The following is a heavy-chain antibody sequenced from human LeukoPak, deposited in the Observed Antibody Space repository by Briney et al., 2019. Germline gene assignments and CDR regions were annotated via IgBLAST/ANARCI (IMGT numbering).Heavy chain of an antibody. CDR2: IIPIFGTA. Sequence: SVKVSCKASGYTFTSYYMHWVRQAPGQGLEWMGGIIPIFGTANYAQKFQGRVTITADESTSTAYMELSSLRSEDTAVYYCARYSSSWYREDYWGQGTLVTVSS. D-gene: IGHD6-13*01. V-gene: IGHV1-69*13. CDR3: ARYSSSWYREDY. CDR1: GYTFTSYY. J-gene: IGHJ4*02.